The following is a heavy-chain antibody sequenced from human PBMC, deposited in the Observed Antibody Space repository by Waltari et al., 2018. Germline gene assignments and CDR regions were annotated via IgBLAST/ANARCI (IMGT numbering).Heavy chain of an antibody. CDR2: IIPILGIE. J-gene: IGHJ6*02. Sequence: QVQLVQSGAEVKKPGSSVQVSFQVSGDTFSSHTISWVRQAPGQGLEWMGRIIPILGIEDYAQKFQGRVTITADKSTNTAYMELSSLRSEDTAVYYCAAATKSYGLDVWGLGTTVTVSS. D-gene: IGHD2-8*01. CDR3: AAATKSYGLDV. V-gene: IGHV1-69*02. CDR1: GDTFSSHT.